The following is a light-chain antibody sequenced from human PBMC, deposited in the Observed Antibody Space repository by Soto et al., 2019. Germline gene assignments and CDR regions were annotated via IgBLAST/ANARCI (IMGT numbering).Light chain of an antibody. CDR1: QSVNSY. V-gene: IGKV3-11*01. CDR3: QQRSTWPRIT. Sequence: EIVLTQSPATLSFSPGERATLSCRASQSVNSYLAWYQRKPGQAPRLLITDASNRATGIPARFSGSGSGTDFTLTISSLEPEDFAVYYCQQRSTWPRITFGGGTKVEIK. CDR2: DAS. J-gene: IGKJ4*01.